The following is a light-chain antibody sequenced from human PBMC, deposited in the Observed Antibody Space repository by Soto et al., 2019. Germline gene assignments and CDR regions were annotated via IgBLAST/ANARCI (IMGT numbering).Light chain of an antibody. J-gene: IGKJ1*01. CDR2: AIS. CDR1: QSVGHY. CDR3: QPSHSVPRS. Sequence: DIQMTQSPSSLSASVGDRVTITCRASQSVGHYLNWYQQKPGKGPNVLIYAISTLQTGVPSRFSGRGSGTDFNPTISSLQPDDFAPYDDQPSHSVPRSFGQGTRVEIK. V-gene: IGKV1-39*01.